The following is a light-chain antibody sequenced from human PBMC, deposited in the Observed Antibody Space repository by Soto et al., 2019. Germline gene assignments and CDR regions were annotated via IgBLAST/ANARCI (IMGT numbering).Light chain of an antibody. CDR1: QSVSNSY. CDR3: QQYGSSRT. Sequence: ESVLTQSPGTLSVSPGERATLSCRASQSVSNSYLAWYQQKPGQAPRLLIYGASSRATGIPDRFSGSGSGTDFTLTISRLEPEDFAVYYCQQYGSSRTFGQGTKVDI. J-gene: IGKJ1*01. CDR2: GAS. V-gene: IGKV3-20*01.